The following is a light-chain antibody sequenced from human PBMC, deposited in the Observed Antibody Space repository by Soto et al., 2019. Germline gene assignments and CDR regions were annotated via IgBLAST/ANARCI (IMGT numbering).Light chain of an antibody. J-gene: IGKJ2*01. V-gene: IGKV3D-15*01. CDR2: AAS. CDR3: QQYNNWPPYD. Sequence: EIVMTQSPATLSVSPGERAILSCRASQSVGSNLAWYQQKPGQAPRLLIYAASTRATGIPARFSGSGSGTEFTLTISSLQSEDFAVYYCQQYNNWPPYDFGQGTKLEIK. CDR1: QSVGSN.